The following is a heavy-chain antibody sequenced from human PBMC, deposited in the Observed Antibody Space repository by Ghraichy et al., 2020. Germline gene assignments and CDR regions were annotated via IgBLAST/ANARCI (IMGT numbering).Heavy chain of an antibody. Sequence: SETLSLTCTVSGDSVSSVSYYWSWIRQPPGKGLEWIGNIYYSGNTNYNPSLKSRVSISIDTSTNQFSLKLSSVTAADTAVYYCARDHCIGGNCYSTYYGVDLWGQGTTVTVPS. CDR1: GDSVSSVSYY. CDR3: ARDHCIGGNCYSTYYGVDL. D-gene: IGHD2-15*01. V-gene: IGHV4-61*01. J-gene: IGHJ6*02. CDR2: IYYSGNT.